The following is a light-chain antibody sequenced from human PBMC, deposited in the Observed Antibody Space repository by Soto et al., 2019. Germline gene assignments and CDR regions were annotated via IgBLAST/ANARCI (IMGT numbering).Light chain of an antibody. CDR3: AAWDDSLNAVV. J-gene: IGLJ2*01. CDR1: SSDVGGYNF. V-gene: IGLV2-14*01. CDR2: EVN. Sequence: QSALTQPASVSGSPGQSITISCTGTSSDVGGYNFVSWYQQHPGKAPKLMIYEVNNRPSGVPDRFSGSKSGTSASLAISGLQSEDEADYYCAAWDDSLNAVVFGGGTKLTVL.